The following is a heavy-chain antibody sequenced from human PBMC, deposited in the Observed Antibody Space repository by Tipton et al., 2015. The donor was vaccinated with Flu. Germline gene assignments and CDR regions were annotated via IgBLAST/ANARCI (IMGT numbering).Heavy chain of an antibody. Sequence: SLRLSCAASGFTFSSYGMHWVRQAPGKGLEWVAVISYDGSNKYYADSVKGRFTISRDNSKNTLYLQMNSLRAEDTAVYYCAKDRRIQLWLAGFDYWGQGTLVTVSS. CDR3: AKDRRIQLWLAGFDY. CDR1: GFTFSSYG. V-gene: IGHV3-30*18. CDR2: ISYDGSNK. D-gene: IGHD5-18*01. J-gene: IGHJ4*02.